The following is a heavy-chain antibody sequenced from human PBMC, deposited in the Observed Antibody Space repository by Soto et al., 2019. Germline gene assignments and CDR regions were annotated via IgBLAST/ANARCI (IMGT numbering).Heavy chain of an antibody. J-gene: IGHJ6*02. D-gene: IGHD6-13*01. CDR3: ARRPSSSWYYYYGMDV. V-gene: IGHV5-51*01. CDR2: IYPGDSDT. Sequence: PGESLKLSCKGSGYSFTSYSIGWVRQMPGKGLEWMGIIYPGDSDTRYSPSFQGQVTISADKSISTAYLQWSSLKASDTAMYYCARRPSSSWYYYYGMDVWGQGTTVTVSS. CDR1: GYSFTSYS.